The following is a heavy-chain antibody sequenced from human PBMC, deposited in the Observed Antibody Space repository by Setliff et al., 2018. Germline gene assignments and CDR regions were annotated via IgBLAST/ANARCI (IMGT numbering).Heavy chain of an antibody. CDR2: ISVYNGDT. V-gene: IGHV1-18*01. D-gene: IGHD2-8*01. CDR3: AIAPPVEWVTIRTNSLFTY. J-gene: IGHJ4*02. Sequence: ASVKVSCKASGYTFRNYAFAWVRQAPGQGLEWVGWISVYNGDTNYAQQFQGRVTLTTDTSTSTAYMELRSLTSDDSAFYYCAIAPPVEWVTIRTNSLFTYWGQGTLVTVSS. CDR1: GYTFRNYA.